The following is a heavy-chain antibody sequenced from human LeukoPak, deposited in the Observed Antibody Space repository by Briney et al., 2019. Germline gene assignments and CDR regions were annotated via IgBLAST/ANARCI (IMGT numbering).Heavy chain of an antibody. J-gene: IGHJ4*02. Sequence: SQTLSLTCTVSGGSISSGDYYWSWIRQPPGRGLEWIGYIYYSGSTYYNPSLKSRVTISVDTSKNQFSLKLSSVTAADTAVYYCASGTYYYGSGSYPSFDYWGQGTLVTVSS. CDR3: ASGTYYYGSGSYPSFDY. CDR2: IYYSGST. V-gene: IGHV4-30-4*01. CDR1: GGSISSGDYY. D-gene: IGHD3-10*01.